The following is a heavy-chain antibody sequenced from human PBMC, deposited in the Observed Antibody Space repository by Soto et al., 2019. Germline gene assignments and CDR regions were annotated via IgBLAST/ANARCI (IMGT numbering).Heavy chain of an antibody. D-gene: IGHD1-1*01. CDR3: AREPATAKPEGVDF. V-gene: IGHV1-2*02. Sequence: ASVKVSCKASGYTFSDYYIHWVRQAPGQGLEWMGWINPNSGGTKYAPKFQGGVTMTRDTSITTAYMELSRLRSGDTAVYYCAREPATAKPEGVDFWGQGTLVTSPQ. CDR1: GYTFSDYY. CDR2: INPNSGGT. J-gene: IGHJ4*02.